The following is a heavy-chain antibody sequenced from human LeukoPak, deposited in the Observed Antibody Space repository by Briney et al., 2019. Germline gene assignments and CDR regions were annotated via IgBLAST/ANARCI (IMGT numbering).Heavy chain of an antibody. Sequence: GSLRLSCAASGFTVSSNYMSWVRQAPGKGLEWVSVIYSGGSTYYADSVKGRFTISRDNSKNTLYLQMNSLRSEDTAVYYCARILRITMVRGVTLGYWGQGTLVTVSS. D-gene: IGHD3-10*01. CDR2: IYSGGST. V-gene: IGHV3-53*05. CDR3: ARILRITMVRGVTLGY. CDR1: GFTVSSNY. J-gene: IGHJ4*02.